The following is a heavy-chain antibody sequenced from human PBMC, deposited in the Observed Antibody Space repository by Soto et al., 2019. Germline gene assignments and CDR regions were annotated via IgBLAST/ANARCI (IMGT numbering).Heavy chain of an antibody. J-gene: IGHJ4*02. CDR3: AKAEGVYYYGDGGYTLAC. Sequence: QLQLVESGGGVVQPGTSLRLSCASSGFIFSRYGMHWVRQAPGKGLECVAHISYDGSKKYYGDSVKGRFTISRDNSKNTLYLLMNSLRADDTAIYYCAKAEGVYYYGDGGYTLACWGQGTLVTVSS. D-gene: IGHD3-10*01. CDR1: GFIFSRYG. V-gene: IGHV3-30*18. CDR2: ISYDGSKK.